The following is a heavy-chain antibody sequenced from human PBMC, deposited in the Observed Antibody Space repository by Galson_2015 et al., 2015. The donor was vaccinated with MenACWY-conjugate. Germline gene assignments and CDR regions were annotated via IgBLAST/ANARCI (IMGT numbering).Heavy chain of an antibody. CDR2: MFRDGMS. D-gene: IGHD2/OR15-2a*01. CDR3: ASSEYGYLHRGAFDL. CDR1: GLSVSYNY. V-gene: IGHV3-53*01. J-gene: IGHJ3*01. Sequence: SLRLSCAASGLSVSYNYMSWVRQAPGKGLKWVSSMFRDGMSYYADSVRGRVTISRDNFQNMLYLQMNSLRVEDTAVYFCASSEYGYLHRGAFDLWGRGTLVTVSS.